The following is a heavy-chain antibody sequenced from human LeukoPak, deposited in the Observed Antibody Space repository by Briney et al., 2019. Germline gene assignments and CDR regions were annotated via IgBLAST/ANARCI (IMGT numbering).Heavy chain of an antibody. V-gene: IGHV1-24*01. CDR1: GYTLTELS. CDR2: FDPEDGET. D-gene: IGHD2-2*01. Sequence: ASVKVSCKVSGYTLTELSMHWVRQAPGKGLEWMGGFDPEDGETIYAQKFQGRVTMTEDTSTDTAYMELSSLRSEDTAVYYCATETRYCSSTSCYYRSREFDYWGQGTLVPSPQ. CDR3: ATETRYCSSTSCYYRSREFDY. J-gene: IGHJ4*02.